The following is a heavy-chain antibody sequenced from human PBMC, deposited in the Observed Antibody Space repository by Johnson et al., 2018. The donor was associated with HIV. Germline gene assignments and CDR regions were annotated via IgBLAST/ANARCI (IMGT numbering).Heavy chain of an antibody. D-gene: IGHD1-14*01. CDR1: EFTFSYYW. V-gene: IGHV3-74*02. Sequence: VQLVESGGGLIQPGGSLTLSCEGSEFTFSYYWMHWVRQAPGKGPVWVSHIHNDGRRTTYADSAKGRFTISRDNAKNRVYLQMDNLRVEDTAVYYCARGDRGGFDLWGQGTMVTVSS. CDR2: IHNDGRRT. CDR3: ARGDRGGFDL. J-gene: IGHJ3*01.